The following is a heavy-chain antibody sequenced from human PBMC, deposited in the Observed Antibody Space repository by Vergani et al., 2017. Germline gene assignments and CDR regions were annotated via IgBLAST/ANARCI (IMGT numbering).Heavy chain of an antibody. D-gene: IGHD3-9*01. V-gene: IGHV3-33*06. CDR2: IWYDGSNK. Sequence: QVQLVESGGGVVQPGRSLRLSCAASGFTFSSYGMHWVRQAPGKGLEWVAVIWYDGSNKYYADSVKGRFTISRDNSKNTLYLQMNSLRAEDTAVYYCAKSISYYDILTGLDYFDYWGQGTLVTVSS. CDR1: GFTFSSYG. J-gene: IGHJ4*02. CDR3: AKSISYYDILTGLDYFDY.